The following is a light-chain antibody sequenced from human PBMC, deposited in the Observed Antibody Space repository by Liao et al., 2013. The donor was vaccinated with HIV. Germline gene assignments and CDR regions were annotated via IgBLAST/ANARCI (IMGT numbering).Light chain of an antibody. Sequence: SYELTQPPSLSVSPGQTARITCSGDALPKQFAYWYQKKPGQAPVLVMYKDSERPSGIPERFSGSSSGTTVTLTISGVQAGDEADYYCQSADSSGTGVVFGGGTKLTVL. V-gene: IGLV3-25*03. CDR2: KDS. J-gene: IGLJ2*01. CDR3: QSADSSGTGVV. CDR1: ALPKQF.